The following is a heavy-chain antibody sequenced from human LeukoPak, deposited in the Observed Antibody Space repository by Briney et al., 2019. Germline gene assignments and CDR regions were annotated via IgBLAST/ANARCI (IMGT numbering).Heavy chain of an antibody. CDR2: ISSSGSTI. Sequence: GGSLRLSCAASGFTFSSYEMNWVRQAPGKGLEWVSYISSSGSTIYYADSVKGRFTISRDNAKNSLYLQMNSLRTEDTAVYYCARRSRDGWYFDYWGQGTLVTVSS. CDR3: ARRSRDGWYFDY. D-gene: IGHD5-24*01. J-gene: IGHJ4*02. V-gene: IGHV3-48*03. CDR1: GFTFSSYE.